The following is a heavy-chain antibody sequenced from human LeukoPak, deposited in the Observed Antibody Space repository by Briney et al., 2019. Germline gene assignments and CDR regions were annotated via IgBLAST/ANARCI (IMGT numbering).Heavy chain of an antibody. CDR1: GFTFSSYA. Sequence: GGSLRLSCAASGFTFSSYAMHWVRQAPGKGLEWVAVISYDGSNKYYADSVKGRFTISRDNSKNSLYLQMNSLRAEDTAVYYCARAGFTFSDYFGSFFDYWGQGTLVTVSS. V-gene: IGHV3-30*04. CDR2: ISYDGSNK. D-gene: IGHD3-10*01. J-gene: IGHJ4*02. CDR3: ARAGFTFSDYFGSFFDY.